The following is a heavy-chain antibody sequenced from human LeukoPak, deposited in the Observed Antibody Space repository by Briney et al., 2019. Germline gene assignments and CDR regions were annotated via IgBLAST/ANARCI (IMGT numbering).Heavy chain of an antibody. J-gene: IGHJ4*02. V-gene: IGHV3-74*01. CDR1: GFTFSSYW. D-gene: IGHD3-3*01. CDR2: INTDGSST. Sequence: GGSLRLSCAASGFTFSSYWMHWVRQAPGKGLVWVSRINTDGSSTSYADSVKGRFTISRDNAKNTLSLQMNSLRAEDTAVYYCARNRYDFWSAPDYWGQGTLVTVSS. CDR3: ARNRYDFWSAPDY.